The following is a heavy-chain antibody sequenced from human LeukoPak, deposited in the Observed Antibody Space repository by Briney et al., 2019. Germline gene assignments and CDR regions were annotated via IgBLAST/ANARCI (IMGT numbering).Heavy chain of an antibody. J-gene: IGHJ6*02. CDR1: GFTFGNYD. V-gene: IGHV3-13*01. Sequence: AGGSLRLSCAASGFTFGNYDMHWVRQSAGKGLERVAAIGTAADTYLPGSAEGRFTISRENAKRSFYLQMNNLRVGDTAVYYCVRGEKHTTNWSTFGGYGMDVWGQGTTVTVSS. CDR2: IGTAADT. CDR3: VRGEKHTTNWSTFGGYGMDV. D-gene: IGHD1-1*01.